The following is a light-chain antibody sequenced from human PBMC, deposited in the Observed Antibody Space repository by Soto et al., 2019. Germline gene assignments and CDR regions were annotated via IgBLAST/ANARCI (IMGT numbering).Light chain of an antibody. CDR3: QQYNSYSWT. V-gene: IGKV1-5*01. CDR2: DAS. CDR1: QSISSW. J-gene: IGKJ1*01. Sequence: DIQMTQSPSTLSASVVDRVAITCRASQSISSWVAWYQQKPGKAPKLLIYDASSLESGVPSRFSGSGSGTEFPLTISSLQPDDFATYYCQQYNSYSWTFGQGTKVDIK.